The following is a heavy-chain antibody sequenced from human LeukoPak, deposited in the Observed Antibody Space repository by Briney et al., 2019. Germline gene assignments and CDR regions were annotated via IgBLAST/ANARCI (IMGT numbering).Heavy chain of an antibody. CDR3: AKDGDYYDSSGSFISP. D-gene: IGHD3-22*01. V-gene: IGHV3-30*02. CDR1: GSTFSSYG. Sequence: GGSLRLSCAASGSTFSSYGMHWIRHAPGKGLEWVAFIRYDGSNKYYADSVKGRFTISRDNSKNAVYLEMNSLRGEDTAVYYCAKDGDYYDSSGSFISPWGKGKMVTVSS. CDR2: IRYDGSNK. J-gene: IGHJ3*01.